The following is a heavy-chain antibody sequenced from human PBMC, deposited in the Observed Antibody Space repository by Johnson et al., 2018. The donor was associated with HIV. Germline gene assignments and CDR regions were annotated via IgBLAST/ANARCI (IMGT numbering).Heavy chain of an antibody. CDR1: GFNFSNYG. J-gene: IGHJ3*02. CDR2: IKQDGSEK. Sequence: EVQLVESGGGVVQPGRSLRLSCAASGFNFSNYGMYWVRQAPGKGLEWVANIKQDGSEKYYVDSVKGRFTISRDNAKNSLYLQMNSLRAEDTAVYYCARERSGTIAFDIWGQGKMVTVSS. CDR3: ARERSGTIAFDI. D-gene: IGHD1-7*01. V-gene: IGHV3-7*05.